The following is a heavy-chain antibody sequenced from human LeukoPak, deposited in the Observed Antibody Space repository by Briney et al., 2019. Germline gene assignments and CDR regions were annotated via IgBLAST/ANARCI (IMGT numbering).Heavy chain of an antibody. Sequence: SETLSLTCAVSGGSISSGGYSWSWIRQPPGKGLEWIGYIYHSGSTYYNPSLESRVTISVDRSKNQFSLKLSSVTAADTAVYYCARQYSYGSQYYFDYWGQGTLVTVSS. CDR2: IYHSGST. CDR1: GGSISSGGYS. CDR3: ARQYSYGSQYYFDY. J-gene: IGHJ4*02. D-gene: IGHD5-18*01. V-gene: IGHV4-30-2*01.